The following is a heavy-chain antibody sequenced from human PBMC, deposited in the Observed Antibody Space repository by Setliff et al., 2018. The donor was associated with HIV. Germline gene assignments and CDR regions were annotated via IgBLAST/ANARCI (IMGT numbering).Heavy chain of an antibody. Sequence: ASVKVSCKAPGYTLNNYALYWVRQAPGQGFEWMGWINTNTGSPTYAQGFTRRFVFSLDPSVRTAYLQITGLKAEDTAVYYCARGGDRMQIWSRFPFDIWGQGTMVTVSS. CDR2: INTNTGSP. V-gene: IGHV7-4-1*02. CDR1: GYTLNNYA. J-gene: IGHJ3*02. D-gene: IGHD3-10*01. CDR3: ARGGDRMQIWSRFPFDI.